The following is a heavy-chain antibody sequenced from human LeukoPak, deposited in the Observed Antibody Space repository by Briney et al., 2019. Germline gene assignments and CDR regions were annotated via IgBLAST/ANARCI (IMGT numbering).Heavy chain of an antibody. V-gene: IGHV1-2*02. D-gene: IGHD2-21*01. CDR2: INPDNGVT. Sequence: ASVKVSCKASGYTFTDFYIHWMRQAPGQGLEWMGWINPDNGVTAYAQKFQGRVTMTRDTSISAVYVELSRLRSDDTAVYYCARSDSYTWFDPWGQGTLVTVSS. CDR3: ARSDSYTWFDP. J-gene: IGHJ5*02. CDR1: GYTFTDFY.